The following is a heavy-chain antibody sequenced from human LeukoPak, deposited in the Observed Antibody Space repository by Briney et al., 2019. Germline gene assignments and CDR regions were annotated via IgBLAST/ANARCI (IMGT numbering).Heavy chain of an antibody. J-gene: IGHJ4*02. CDR1: GFTFSSYA. D-gene: IGHD5-18*01. Sequence: GGSLRLSCAASGFTFSSYAMNWVRQAPGKGLEWVSYISSSGSTIYYADSVKGRFTISRDNAKNSLYLQMNSLRAEDTAVYYCARVRNSYGYDYWGQGTLVTVSS. CDR3: ARVRNSYGYDY. V-gene: IGHV3-48*03. CDR2: ISSSGSTI.